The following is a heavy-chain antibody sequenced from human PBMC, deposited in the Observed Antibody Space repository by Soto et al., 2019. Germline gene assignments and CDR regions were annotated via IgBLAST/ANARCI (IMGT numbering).Heavy chain of an antibody. CDR3: ATLGGELSSENNWFDP. J-gene: IGHJ5*02. Sequence: SETLSLTCAVYGGSFSGYYWSWIRQPPGKGLEWIGEINHSGSTNYNPSLKSRVTISADTSKNQFSLKLSSVTAADTAVYYCATLGGELSSENNWFDPWGQGTLVTVSS. CDR1: GGSFSGYY. V-gene: IGHV4-34*01. CDR2: INHSGST. D-gene: IGHD3-16*02.